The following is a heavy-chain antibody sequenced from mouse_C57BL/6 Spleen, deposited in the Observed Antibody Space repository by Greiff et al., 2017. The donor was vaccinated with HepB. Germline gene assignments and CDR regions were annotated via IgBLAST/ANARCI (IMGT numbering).Heavy chain of an antibody. CDR2: ISSGSSTI. Sequence: EVKLVESGGGLVKPGGSLKLSCAASGFTFSDYGMHRVRQAPEKGLEWVAYISSGSSTIYYADTVKGRFTISSDNAKNTLFLQMTSLRSEDTAMYYCARSSLWLRYAMDYWGQGTSVTVSS. CDR3: ARSSLWLRYAMDY. CDR1: GFTFSDYG. V-gene: IGHV5-17*01. J-gene: IGHJ4*01. D-gene: IGHD2-2*01.